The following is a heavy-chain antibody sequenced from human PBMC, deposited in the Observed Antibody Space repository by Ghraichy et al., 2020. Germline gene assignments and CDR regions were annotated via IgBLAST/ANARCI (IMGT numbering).Heavy chain of an antibody. CDR2: ISYDGSNK. D-gene: IGHD2-2*01. CDR3: AKDIFVVVPSYFDY. V-gene: IGHV3-30*18. J-gene: IGHJ4*02. CDR1: GFTFSSYG. Sequence: GGSLRLSCAASGFTFSSYGMHWVRQAPGKGLEWVAVISYDGSNKYYADSVKGRFTISRDNSKNTLYLQMNSLRAEDTAVYYCAKDIFVVVPSYFDYWGQGTLVTVSS.